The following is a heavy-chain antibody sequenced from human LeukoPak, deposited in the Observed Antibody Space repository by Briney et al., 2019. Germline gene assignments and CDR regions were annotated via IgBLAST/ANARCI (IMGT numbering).Heavy chain of an antibody. V-gene: IGHV3-23*01. Sequence: GGSLRLSCAAPGFTFSNYGMHWVCQAPGKGLEWVSAIIGSGSSTYYADSVKGRFTISRDNSKNTLFLQMNSLRAEDTAVYYCAKDRAQQLVLDFWGQGTLVTVSS. CDR2: IIGSGSST. CDR1: GFTFSNYG. J-gene: IGHJ4*02. D-gene: IGHD6-13*01. CDR3: AKDRAQQLVLDF.